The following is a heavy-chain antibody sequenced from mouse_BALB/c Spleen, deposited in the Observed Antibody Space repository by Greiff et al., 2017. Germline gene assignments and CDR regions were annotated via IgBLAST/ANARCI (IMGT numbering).Heavy chain of an antibody. V-gene: IGHV3-2*02. J-gene: IGHJ1*01. CDR2: ISYSGST. Sequence: EVMLVESGPGLVKPSQSLSLTCTVTGYSITSDYAWNWIRQFPGNKLEWMGYISYSGSTSYNPSLKSRISITRDTSKNQFFLQLNSVTTEDTATYYCARGDYGNYWYFDVWGAGTTVTVSS. CDR3: ARGDYGNYWYFDV. CDR1: GYSITSDYA. D-gene: IGHD2-1*01.